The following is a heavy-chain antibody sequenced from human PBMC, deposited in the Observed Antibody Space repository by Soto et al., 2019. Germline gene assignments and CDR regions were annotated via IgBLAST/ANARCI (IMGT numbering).Heavy chain of an antibody. V-gene: IGHV3-33*01. D-gene: IGHD6-19*01. J-gene: IGHJ6*02. CDR2: IWYDGNTK. Sequence: LMXCCASSGFTFNTYGFNWVRQAPGKGLEWVAVIWYDGNTKYYADSVKGRFTISRDNLKNTLYLQMNSLTAEDTAVYYCARPLVAPVAGPYYYGMDVWGQGTTVTVS. CDR3: ARPLVAPVAGPYYYGMDV. CDR1: GFTFNTYG.